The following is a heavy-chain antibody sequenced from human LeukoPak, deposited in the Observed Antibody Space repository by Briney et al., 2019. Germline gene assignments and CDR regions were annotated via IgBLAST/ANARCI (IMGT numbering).Heavy chain of an antibody. D-gene: IGHD4-17*01. CDR1: GFTFDDYA. CDR2: ISWNSGSI. V-gene: IGHV3-9*01. CDR3: AKSGVTGYGDYVGAFDI. J-gene: IGHJ3*02. Sequence: GGSLRLSCAASGFTFDDYAMHWVRQAPGKGLEWVSGISWNSGSIGYADSVKGRFTISRDNAKNSLYLQMNSLRAEDTALYYCAKSGVTGYGDYVGAFDIWGQGTMVTVSS.